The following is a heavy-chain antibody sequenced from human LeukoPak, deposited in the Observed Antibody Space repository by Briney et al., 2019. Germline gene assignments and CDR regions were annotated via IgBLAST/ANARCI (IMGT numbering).Heavy chain of an antibody. CDR1: GFTFSSYG. J-gene: IGHJ4*02. D-gene: IGHD3-9*01. CDR2: ISGSGGSA. Sequence: PGGSLRLSCAASGFTFSSYGMSWVRQAPGKRLEWVSAISGSGGSAYYADSVKGRFTISRDNSKNTLYLQMNSLRAEDTAVYYCAKDPSLRYFDWSYFDYWGQGTLVTVSS. CDR3: AKDPSLRYFDWSYFDY. V-gene: IGHV3-23*01.